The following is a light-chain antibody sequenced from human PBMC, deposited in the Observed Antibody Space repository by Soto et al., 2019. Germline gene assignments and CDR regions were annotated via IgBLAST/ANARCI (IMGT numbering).Light chain of an antibody. CDR1: QGISSY. CDR2: AAS. CDR3: LQANTFPIT. Sequence: DIQLTQSPSFLSASVGDRVTITCRASQGISSYLAWYQQKPGKAPKLLIYAASTLQSGVPSRFSGSGSGTYFTLTISSLQPEDFATYYCLQANTFPITFGQGTRLEIK. V-gene: IGKV1-9*01. J-gene: IGKJ5*01.